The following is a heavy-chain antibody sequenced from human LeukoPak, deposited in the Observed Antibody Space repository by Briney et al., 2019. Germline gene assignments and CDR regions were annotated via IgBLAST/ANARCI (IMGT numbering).Heavy chain of an antibody. D-gene: IGHD3-10*01. Sequence: SETLSLTCTVSVGSISSYYWSWIRQPPGKRLEWIGYVYYSGSTKYNPSLKSRVTISVDTSKNQFSLKLSSATAADTAVYYCARELWFGELLHPVAFDIWGQGTMVTVSS. CDR3: ARELWFGELLHPVAFDI. J-gene: IGHJ3*02. CDR1: VGSISSYY. V-gene: IGHV4-59*08. CDR2: VYYSGST.